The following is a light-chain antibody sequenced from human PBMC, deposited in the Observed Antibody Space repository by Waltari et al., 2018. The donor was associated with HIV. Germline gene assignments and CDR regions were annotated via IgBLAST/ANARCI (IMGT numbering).Light chain of an antibody. CDR2: ENN. V-gene: IGLV1-51*02. J-gene: IGLJ1*01. CDR1: SPNIGNTY. Sequence: QSVLTQPPSVSAAPGQTVTISCSGNSPNIGNTYVAWSQQLPGTAPKLLIYENNKRPSGIPDRFSGSKSGTSATLGITGLQTGDEADYYCGTWDSSLSAGGVFGTGTKVTVL. CDR3: GTWDSSLSAGGV.